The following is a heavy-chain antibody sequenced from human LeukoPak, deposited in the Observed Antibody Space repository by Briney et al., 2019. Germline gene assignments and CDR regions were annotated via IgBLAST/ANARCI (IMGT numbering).Heavy chain of an antibody. V-gene: IGHV3-66*01. D-gene: IGHD4-11*01. CDR1: GFTVSSNY. J-gene: IGHJ6*03. Sequence: TGGSLRLSCAASGFTVSSNYMSWVREAPGMGLEWVSIIYSGGSTYYADSVKGRFTISRDNSKNTLYLQMNSLRAEDTVVYYCARDRTGQQLISRKEYYYMDVWGKGTTVTISS. CDR2: IYSGGST. CDR3: ARDRTGQQLISRKEYYYMDV.